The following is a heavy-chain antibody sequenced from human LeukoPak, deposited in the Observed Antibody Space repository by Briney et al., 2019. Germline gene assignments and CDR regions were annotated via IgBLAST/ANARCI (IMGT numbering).Heavy chain of an antibody. CDR3: AELGITMIGGG. V-gene: IGHV3-48*03. J-gene: IGHJ6*04. Sequence: GGSLRLSCAASGFTFSSYEMNWVRQAPGKGLEWVSYISSSGSTIYYADSVKGRFTISRDNAKNSLYQQMNSLRAEDTAVYYCAELGITMIGGGWGKGTTVTISS. CDR2: ISSSGSTI. CDR1: GFTFSSYE. D-gene: IGHD3-10*02.